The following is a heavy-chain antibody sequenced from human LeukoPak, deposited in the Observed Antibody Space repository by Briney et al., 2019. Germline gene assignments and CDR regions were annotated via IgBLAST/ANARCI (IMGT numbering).Heavy chain of an antibody. Sequence: PSETLSLTCTVSGRSISSGGYYWSWIRQHPGKGLEWIGYIYYSGSTYYNPSLKSRVTISVDTSKNQFSLKLSSVTAADTAVYYCAREYSGSYSRYFDYWGQGTLVTVSS. D-gene: IGHD3-10*01. CDR2: IYYSGST. V-gene: IGHV4-31*03. CDR1: GRSISSGGYY. J-gene: IGHJ4*02. CDR3: AREYSGSYSRYFDY.